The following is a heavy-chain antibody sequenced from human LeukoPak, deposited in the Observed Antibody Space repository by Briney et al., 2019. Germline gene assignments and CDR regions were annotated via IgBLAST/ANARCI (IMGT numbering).Heavy chain of an antibody. CDR1: GFTFSSYG. D-gene: IGHD5-18*01. CDR3: AKDRLQLWFDYLDY. J-gene: IGHJ4*02. Sequence: GGSLRLSCAASGFTFSSYGMHWVRQAPGKGLEWVAFIRYDGSNKYYADSVKGRFTISRDNSKNTLYLQMNSLRAEDTAVYYCAKDRLQLWFDYLDYWGQGTLVTVSS. CDR2: IRYDGSNK. V-gene: IGHV3-30*02.